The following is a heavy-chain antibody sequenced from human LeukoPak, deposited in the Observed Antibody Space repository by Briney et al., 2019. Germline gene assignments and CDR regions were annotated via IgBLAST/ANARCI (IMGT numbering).Heavy chain of an antibody. Sequence: GGSLRLSCAASGFTFSSYEMNWVRQAPGKGLEWVSYISSSGSTIYYADSVKGRFTISRDNSKNTLYLQMNSLRAEDTAVYYCAKDLDYFYYYMDVWGKGTTVTISS. CDR2: ISSSGSTI. J-gene: IGHJ6*03. V-gene: IGHV3-48*03. CDR3: AKDLDYFYYYMDV. CDR1: GFTFSSYE.